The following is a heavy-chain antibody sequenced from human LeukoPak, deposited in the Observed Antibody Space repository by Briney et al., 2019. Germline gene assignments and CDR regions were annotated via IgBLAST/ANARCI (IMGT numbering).Heavy chain of an antibody. D-gene: IGHD3-22*01. CDR2: IWYDGSNK. CDR3: ARSDYYDSKGDL. CDR1: GFTFSSYG. Sequence: GGSLRLSCAASGFTFSSYGMHWVRQAPGKGLEWVAVIWYDGSNKYYADSVKGRFTISRDNSKNTLYLQMNSLRAEDTAVYYCARSDYYDSKGDLWGRGTLVTVSS. V-gene: IGHV3-33*01. J-gene: IGHJ2*01.